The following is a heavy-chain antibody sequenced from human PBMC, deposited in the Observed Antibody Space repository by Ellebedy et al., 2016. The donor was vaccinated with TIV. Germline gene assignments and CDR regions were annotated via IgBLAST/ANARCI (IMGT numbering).Heavy chain of an antibody. CDR3: VRDGAYGDYSPGYYGMDV. CDR2: INQDGSRI. CDR1: GFTFNSYW. Sequence: GESLKISCAASGFTFNSYWMSWVRQAPGKGLELVANINQDGSRIYYVDSVKGRFTISRDNAKNSVYLRMNTLRVEDTAVYHCVRDGAYGDYSPGYYGMDVWGQGTTVTFSS. V-gene: IGHV3-7*03. D-gene: IGHD3-22*01. J-gene: IGHJ6*02.